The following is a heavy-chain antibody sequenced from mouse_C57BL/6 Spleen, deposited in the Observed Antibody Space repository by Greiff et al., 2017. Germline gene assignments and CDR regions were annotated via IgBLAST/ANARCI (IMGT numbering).Heavy chain of an antibody. V-gene: IGHV1-74*01. CDR3: AIEGFPYYAMDY. CDR1: GYTFTSYW. J-gene: IGHJ4*01. Sequence: QVQLQQPGAELVKPGASVKVSCKASGYTFTSYWMHWVKQRPGQGLEWIGRIHPSDSETNYNQKFKGKATLTVDKSSSTAYMQLSSLTSEDSAVYYCAIEGFPYYAMDYWGQGTSVTVSS. CDR2: IHPSDSET.